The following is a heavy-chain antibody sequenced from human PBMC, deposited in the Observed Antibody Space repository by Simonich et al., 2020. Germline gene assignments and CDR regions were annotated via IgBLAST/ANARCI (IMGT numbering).Heavy chain of an antibody. CDR1: GFTFSSYS. CDR3: ARWIAVAGTGAYGMDV. V-gene: IGHV3-21*01. Sequence: EVQLVESGGGLVKPGGSLRLSCAASGFTFSSYSMNWVRQAPGKGLEWVSSISSSSSYIYYADSGKGRFTNSRDNAKTSLYLQMNSLRAEDTAVYYCARWIAVAGTGAYGMDVWGQGTTVTVSS. J-gene: IGHJ6*02. CDR2: ISSSSSYI. D-gene: IGHD6-19*01.